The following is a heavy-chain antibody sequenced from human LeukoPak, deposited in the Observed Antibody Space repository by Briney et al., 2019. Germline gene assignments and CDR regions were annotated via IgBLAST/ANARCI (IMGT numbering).Heavy chain of an antibody. CDR3: ARSKMVGQQLGDWFDP. Sequence: ASVKVSCKASGYTFTGYYMHWVRQAPGQGLEWMGGINPNSGGTNYAQKFQGRVTLTRDTSISTAYMELSSLTSDDTAMYYCARSKMVGQQLGDWFDPWGQGTLVTVSS. V-gene: IGHV1-2*02. CDR2: INPNSGGT. CDR1: GYTFTGYY. D-gene: IGHD6-13*01. J-gene: IGHJ5*02.